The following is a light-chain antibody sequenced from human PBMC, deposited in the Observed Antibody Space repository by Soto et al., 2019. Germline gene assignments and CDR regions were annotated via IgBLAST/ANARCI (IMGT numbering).Light chain of an antibody. CDR1: SSDVGGYNS. CDR2: DVS. V-gene: IGLV2-14*03. J-gene: IGLJ1*01. CDR3: SSYTSSSTLFYV. Sequence: QSVLTQPASVSGSPGQSITISCTGYSSDVGGYNSVSWYQQHPGKAPKLMIYDVSYRPSGVSIRFSGSKSGNTASLTISGLQAEDEADYYCSSYTSSSTLFYVFGTGTKVTVL.